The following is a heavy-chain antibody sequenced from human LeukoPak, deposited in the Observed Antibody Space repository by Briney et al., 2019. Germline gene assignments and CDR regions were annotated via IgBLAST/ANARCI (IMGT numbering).Heavy chain of an antibody. CDR2: ISRRSDSI. V-gene: IGHV3-21*01. D-gene: IGHD6-19*01. J-gene: IGHJ1*01. Sequence: PGGSLRLSCAASGFTFITFSMNWLRQAPGKGLEWVSCISRRSDSIYYADSVKGRFTISRDNAKNTLYLQMSRLSVEDTGVYFCARGTVAGTIQHWSQGTLVSVSS. CDR3: ARGTVAGTIQH. CDR1: GFTFITFS.